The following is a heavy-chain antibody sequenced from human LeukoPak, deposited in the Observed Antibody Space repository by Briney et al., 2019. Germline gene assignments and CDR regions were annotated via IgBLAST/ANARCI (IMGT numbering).Heavy chain of an antibody. D-gene: IGHD6-19*01. Sequence: GGSLRLSCAASGFTFDNYGINWVRQAPGKGLEWVSRIHWNGGRTGYADSVKGRFTISRDNAKNSLYLQMNSLRVEDTALYYCARVDGWYDYWGQGTLVTVSS. CDR2: IHWNGGRT. J-gene: IGHJ4*02. CDR1: GFTFDNYG. CDR3: ARVDGWYDY. V-gene: IGHV3-20*04.